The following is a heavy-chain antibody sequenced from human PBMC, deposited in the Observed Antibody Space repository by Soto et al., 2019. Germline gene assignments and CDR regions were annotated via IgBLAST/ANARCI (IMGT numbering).Heavy chain of an antibody. V-gene: IGHV3-23*01. CDR2: ISGSGGST. CDR1: GFTFSSYA. D-gene: IGHD3-22*01. J-gene: IGHJ4*02. Sequence: GGSLRLSCAASGFTFSSYAMSGVRQAPGKGLEWVSAISGSGGSTYYADSVKGRFTISRDNSKNTLYLQMNSLRAEDTAVYYCAKAGYYYDSSGYWPYWGQGTLVTVSS. CDR3: AKAGYYYDSSGYWPY.